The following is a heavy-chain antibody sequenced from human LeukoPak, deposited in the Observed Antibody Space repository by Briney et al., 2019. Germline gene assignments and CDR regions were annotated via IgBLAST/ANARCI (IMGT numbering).Heavy chain of an antibody. V-gene: IGHV1-18*01. J-gene: IGHJ5*02. CDR3: ARYIAAAGTYCFDP. CDR1: GYTFTSYG. D-gene: IGHD6-13*01. CDR2: ISAYNGNT. Sequence: ASVKVSCKASGYTFTSYGISWVRQAPGQGLEWMGWISAYNGNTNYAQKLQGRVTMTTDTSTSTAYMELRSLRSDDTAVYYCARYIAAAGTYCFDPWGQGTLVTVSS.